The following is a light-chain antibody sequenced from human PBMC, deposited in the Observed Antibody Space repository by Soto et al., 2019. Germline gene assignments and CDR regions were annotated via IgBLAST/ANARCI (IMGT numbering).Light chain of an antibody. J-gene: IGLJ3*02. V-gene: IGLV2-14*01. CDR3: CSYTPNNTWV. Sequence: QSALTQPASVSGSPGQSITISCTGTNSDVGGYNYVSWYQQYPGKAPKLIIYEVSDRPSGISTRFSASKSGNTASLTISGLQPGDEADYYCCSYTPNNTWVFGGGTKVTVL. CDR1: NSDVGGYNY. CDR2: EVS.